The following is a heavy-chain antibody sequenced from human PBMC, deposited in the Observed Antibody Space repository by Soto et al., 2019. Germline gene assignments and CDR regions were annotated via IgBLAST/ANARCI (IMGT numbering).Heavy chain of an antibody. CDR2: VSDSGRT. CDR1: GGSIDYYH. CDR3: ARDSTRCLPYYGVDV. V-gene: IGHV4-59*01. D-gene: IGHD2-2*01. J-gene: IGHJ6*04. Sequence: SETLSLTCTVSGGSIDYYHWTWIRQPPGKGLEWIGYVSDSGRTSYNPSLQSRVTISVDSSRNQFSLRLTSVTAADTAVYYCARDSTRCLPYYGVDVWGTVTSVTFSS.